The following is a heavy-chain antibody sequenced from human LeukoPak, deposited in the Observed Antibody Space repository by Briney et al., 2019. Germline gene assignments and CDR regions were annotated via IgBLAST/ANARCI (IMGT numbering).Heavy chain of an antibody. Sequence: SETLSLTCAVYGGSFSGYYWSWIRQPPGKGLEWIGEINHSGSTNYNPSLKSRVTISVDTSKNQFSLKLSSVTAADTAVYYCARYLFIAVAGLFDYWGQGTLVTVSS. CDR2: INHSGST. CDR3: ARYLFIAVAGLFDY. J-gene: IGHJ4*02. CDR1: GGSFSGYY. D-gene: IGHD6-19*01. V-gene: IGHV4-34*01.